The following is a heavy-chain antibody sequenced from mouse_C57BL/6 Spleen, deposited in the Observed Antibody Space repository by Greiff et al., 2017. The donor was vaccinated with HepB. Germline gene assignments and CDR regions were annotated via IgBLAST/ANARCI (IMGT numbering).Heavy chain of an antibody. V-gene: IGHV5-9-1*02. D-gene: IGHD3-2*02. J-gene: IGHJ3*01. CDR2: ISSGGDYI. CDR1: GFTFSSYA. CDR3: TREDSSEGFAY. Sequence: EVKLMESGEDLVKPGGSLKLSCAASGFTFSSYAMSWVRQTPEKRLEWVAYISSGGDYIYYADTVKGRFTISRDNARNTLYLQMSSLKSEDTAMYYCTREDSSEGFAYWGQGTLVTVSA.